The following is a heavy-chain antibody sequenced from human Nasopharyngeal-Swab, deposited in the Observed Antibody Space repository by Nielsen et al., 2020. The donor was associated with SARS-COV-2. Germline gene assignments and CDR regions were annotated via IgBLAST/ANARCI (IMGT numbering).Heavy chain of an antibody. D-gene: IGHD3-3*01. J-gene: IGHJ6*02. CDR1: GGSISSSSYY. CDR2: IYYSGNT. Sequence: SETLSLTCTVSGGSISSSSYYWGWIRQPPGKGREWIGSIYYSGNTYYNPSLKSLVTISVDTSKNQFSLKLSSVTAADTAVYYCATARAYDFAMDVWGQGTTVTVSS. V-gene: IGHV4-39*01. CDR3: ATARAYDFAMDV.